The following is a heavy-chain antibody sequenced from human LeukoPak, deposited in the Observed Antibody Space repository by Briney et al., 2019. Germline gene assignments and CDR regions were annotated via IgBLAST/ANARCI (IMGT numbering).Heavy chain of an antibody. V-gene: IGHV3-21*01. CDR2: FSSSSSYI. CDR1: GFTFRSYS. D-gene: IGHD3-22*01. CDR3: ARGEYYYDSSGYPHHFDY. J-gene: IGHJ4*02. Sequence: PGGSLRLSCAASGFTFRSYSMNWVRQAPGKGLEWVSSFSSSSSYIYYADSVKGRFTISRDNAKNSLYLQMNGLRAEDTAVYYCARGEYYYDSSGYPHHFDYWGQGTLVTVSS.